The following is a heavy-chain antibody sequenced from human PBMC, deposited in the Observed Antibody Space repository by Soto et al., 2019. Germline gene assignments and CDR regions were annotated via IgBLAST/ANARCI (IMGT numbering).Heavy chain of an antibody. CDR2: VNPNSGDT. Sequence: ASVKVSCKASGYTFTGHYMHWVRQAPGQGLEWMGWVNPNSGDTDYAQTFKGRVTVTTDTSINTAYMELSSLRSDDTAVYYCARDLAALYDSSGYYLDFWGQGTLVTVSS. D-gene: IGHD3-22*01. J-gene: IGHJ4*02. CDR3: ARDLAALYDSSGYYLDF. CDR1: GYTFTGHY. V-gene: IGHV1-2*02.